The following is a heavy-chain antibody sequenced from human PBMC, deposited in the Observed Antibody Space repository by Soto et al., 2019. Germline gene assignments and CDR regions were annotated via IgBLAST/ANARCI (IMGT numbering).Heavy chain of an antibody. CDR1: GFTLGNYA. CDR3: GRCTSTSCHLGSDY. V-gene: IGHV3-30-3*01. Sequence: RGSLRLSCAFSGFTLGNYAMNLVRQASGKGLEWVALISYDGSNKYYADSVKGRFTISRDSSKNTLYLQMNSLRAADTAVYYCGRCTSTSCHLGSDYWGQGTLVTVSS. D-gene: IGHD2-2*01. CDR2: ISYDGSNK. J-gene: IGHJ4*02.